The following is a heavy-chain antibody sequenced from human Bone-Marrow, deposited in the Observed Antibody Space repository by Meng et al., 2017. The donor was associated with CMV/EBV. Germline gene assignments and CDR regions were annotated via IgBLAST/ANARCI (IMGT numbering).Heavy chain of an antibody. CDR2: INPNSGGT. D-gene: IGHD2-15*01. V-gene: IGHV1-2*02. J-gene: IGHJ6*02. Sequence: ASVKVSRKASVYTFTGYYMHWVRQAPGQGLEWMGWINPNSGGTNYAQKFQGRVTMTRDTSISTAYMELSRLRSDDTAVYYCAREGRYCSGGSCYSSGYYYYGMDVWGQGTTVTVSS. CDR3: AREGRYCSGGSCYSSGYYYYGMDV. CDR1: VYTFTGYY.